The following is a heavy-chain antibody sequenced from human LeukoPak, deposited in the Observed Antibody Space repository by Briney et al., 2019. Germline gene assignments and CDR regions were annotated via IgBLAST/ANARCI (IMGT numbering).Heavy chain of an antibody. Sequence: SETLSLTCSVSAGSISSHYWSWIRQPPGKGLEWIGYIYYSGTTNYNPSLKSRITISVDTSKNQFSLKLSSVTAADTAVYYCARGVYIAAAQYGYWGQGTLVTVSS. CDR3: ARGVYIAAAQYGY. J-gene: IGHJ4*02. D-gene: IGHD6-13*01. V-gene: IGHV4-59*11. CDR1: AGSISSHY. CDR2: IYYSGTT.